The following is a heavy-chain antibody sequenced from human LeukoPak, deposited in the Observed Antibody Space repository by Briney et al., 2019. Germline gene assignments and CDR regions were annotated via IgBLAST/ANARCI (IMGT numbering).Heavy chain of an antibody. CDR3: ARVGSEWLVNDY. CDR2: ISSSSSYI. Sequence: GGSLRLSCAASGFTFSSYSMNWVRQAPGKGLEWVSSISSSSSYIYYADSVKGRFTISRDKAKNSLYLQMNSLRDEDTALYYCARVGSEWLVNDYWGQGTLVTVSS. D-gene: IGHD3-10*01. V-gene: IGHV3-21*01. CDR1: GFTFSSYS. J-gene: IGHJ4*02.